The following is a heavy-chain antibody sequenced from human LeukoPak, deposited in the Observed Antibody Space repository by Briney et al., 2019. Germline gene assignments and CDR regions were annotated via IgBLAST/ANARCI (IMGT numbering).Heavy chain of an antibody. J-gene: IGHJ3*02. Sequence: PSQTLSLTCTVSGGSISSGSYYWGWIRQPPGKGLEWIGYIYYSGSTNYNPSLKSRVTISVDTSKNQFPLKLSSVTAADTAVYYCARDLPDYGDYDGAFDIWGQGTMVTVSS. CDR3: ARDLPDYGDYDGAFDI. CDR1: GGSISSGSYY. V-gene: IGHV4-61*01. CDR2: IYYSGST. D-gene: IGHD4-17*01.